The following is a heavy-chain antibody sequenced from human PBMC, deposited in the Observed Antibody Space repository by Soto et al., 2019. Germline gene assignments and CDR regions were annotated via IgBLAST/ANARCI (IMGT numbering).Heavy chain of an antibody. V-gene: IGHV3-53*01. J-gene: IGHJ6*02. CDR3: ARRSRRYFDWLPPRDGMDV. Sequence: GGSLRLSGAASGFTVSSNYMSWVRQAPGKGLEWVSVIYSGGSTYYADSVKGRFTISRDNSKNTLYLQMNSLRAEDTAVYYCARRSRRYFDWLPPRDGMDVWGQGTTVTVSS. CDR1: GFTVSSNY. CDR2: IYSGGST. D-gene: IGHD3-9*01.